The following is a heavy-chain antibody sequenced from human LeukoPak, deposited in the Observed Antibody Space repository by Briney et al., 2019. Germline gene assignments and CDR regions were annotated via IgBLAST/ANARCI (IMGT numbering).Heavy chain of an antibody. V-gene: IGHV3-74*01. CDR3: VRDLGGRSGH. J-gene: IGHJ4*02. CDR2: INEDGSTT. CDR1: GFTFSSNW. D-gene: IGHD1-26*01. Sequence: GGSLRLSCAASGFTFSSNWTHWVRQAPGKGLVWVSRINEDGSTTNYADSVKGRSTIFRDNAKNALYLQMNSLRAEDTAVYYCVRDLGGRSGHWGQGTLVTASS.